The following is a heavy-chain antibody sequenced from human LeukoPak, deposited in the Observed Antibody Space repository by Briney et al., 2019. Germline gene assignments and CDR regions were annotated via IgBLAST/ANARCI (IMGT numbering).Heavy chain of an antibody. CDR2: INHSGST. CDR1: GGSFSGYY. V-gene: IGHV4-34*01. Sequence: PSETLSLTCAVYGGSFSGYYWSWIRQSPGKGLEWIGEINHSGSTNYNPSLKSRVTISVDTSKNQFSLKLSSVTAADTAVYYCARVTGDCSGGSCYPVYWGQGTLVTVSS. D-gene: IGHD2-15*01. J-gene: IGHJ4*02. CDR3: ARVTGDCSGGSCYPVY.